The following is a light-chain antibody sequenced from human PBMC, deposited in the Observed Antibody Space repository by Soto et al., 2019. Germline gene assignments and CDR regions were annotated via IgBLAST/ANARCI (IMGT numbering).Light chain of an antibody. J-gene: IGKJ1*01. Sequence: IGLSQSAGTLSLSPGERATLSCRASQSVSSSYLAWYQQKPGQAPRLLIYGASSRATGIPDRFSGSGSGTDFTLTISSLEPEDFAVYYCQQYGDSPWTFGQGTKVDIK. CDR2: GAS. CDR3: QQYGDSPWT. CDR1: QSVSSSY. V-gene: IGKV3-20*01.